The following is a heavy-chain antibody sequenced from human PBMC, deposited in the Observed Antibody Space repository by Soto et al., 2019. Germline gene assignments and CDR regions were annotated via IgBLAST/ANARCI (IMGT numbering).Heavy chain of an antibody. V-gene: IGHV4-61*01. J-gene: IGHJ6*02. CDR3: AREPDYYDSSGPSSNYGVDV. Sequence: PSETLSLTCTVSGGSVSSGSYYWSCIRQPPGKGLEWIGYIYYSGSTNYNPSLKSRVTISVDTSKNQFSLKLSSVTAADTAVYYCAREPDYYDSSGPSSNYGVDVWGQGTTVTVSS. CDR2: IYYSGST. D-gene: IGHD3-22*01. CDR1: GGSVSSGSYY.